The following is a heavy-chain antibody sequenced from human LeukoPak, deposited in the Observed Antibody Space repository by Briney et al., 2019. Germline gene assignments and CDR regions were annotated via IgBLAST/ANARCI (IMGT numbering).Heavy chain of an antibody. Sequence: PSETLSLTCAVYGGSFSGYHWSWIRQPAGKGVEWIGEINHSGSTNYNPSLKSRVTISVDTSKNQFSLKLSSVTAADTAVYYCASKVMVRGVIINPQVDYWGQGTLVTVSS. V-gene: IGHV4-34*01. D-gene: IGHD3-10*01. CDR3: ASKVMVRGVIINPQVDY. CDR1: GGSFSGYH. J-gene: IGHJ4*02. CDR2: INHSGST.